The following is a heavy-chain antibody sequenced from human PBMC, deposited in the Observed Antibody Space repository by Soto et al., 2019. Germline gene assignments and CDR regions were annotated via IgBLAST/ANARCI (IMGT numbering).Heavy chain of an antibody. J-gene: IGHJ4*02. Sequence: QVQLQESGPGLVKPSETLSLTCTVSGGSTNNYSWSWIRQPPGKGLEWIGDIYYSGSTNYNPSLKSRGTISVDTSKNQFSLKLTSVTAADTAMYYCARHRVSGWPSFDYWGQGTLVTVSS. V-gene: IGHV4-59*08. CDR2: IYYSGST. D-gene: IGHD6-19*01. CDR3: ARHRVSGWPSFDY. CDR1: GGSTNNYS.